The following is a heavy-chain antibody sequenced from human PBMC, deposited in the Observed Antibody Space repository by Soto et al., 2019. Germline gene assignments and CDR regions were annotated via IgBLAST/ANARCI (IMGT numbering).Heavy chain of an antibody. J-gene: IGHJ4*02. CDR1: GFPFTSLD. V-gene: IGHV1-8*01. D-gene: IGHD6-25*01. CDR2: MTPSGYI. Sequence: ASVKVSCKASGFPFTSLDINWVRQAPGQGLEWVGYMTPSGYIGFAQKFRGRVSMTRDASTSTVSMELSSLRSDDTAVYYCARYQEAAAFSDWGQGTLVTVSS. CDR3: ARYQEAAAFSD.